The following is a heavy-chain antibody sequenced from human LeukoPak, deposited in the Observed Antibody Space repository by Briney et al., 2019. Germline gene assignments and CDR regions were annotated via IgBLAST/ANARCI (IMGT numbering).Heavy chain of an antibody. CDR1: GGTFSSYA. V-gene: IGHV1-69*05. J-gene: IGHJ4*02. CDR3: ARAVAARLSYFDY. D-gene: IGHD6-6*01. CDR2: IIPIFGTA. Sequence: ASVKVSCKASGGTFSSYAISWVRQAPGQGLEWMGGIIPIFGTANYAQKFQGRVTIPTDESTSTAYMELSSLRSEDTAVYYCARAVAARLSYFDYWGQGTLVTVSS.